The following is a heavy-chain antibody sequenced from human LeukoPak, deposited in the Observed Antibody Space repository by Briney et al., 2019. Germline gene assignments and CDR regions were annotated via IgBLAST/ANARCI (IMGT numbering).Heavy chain of an antibody. V-gene: IGHV1-8*03. CDR1: GYTFTGYY. CDR3: AREKGLDAFDI. CDR2: INPNSGNT. Sequence: ASVKVSCKASGYTFTGYYMHWVRQAPGQGLEWMGWINPNSGNTGYAQKFQGRVTITRNTSISTAYMELSSLRSEDTAVYYCAREKGLDAFDIWGQGTMVTVSS. J-gene: IGHJ3*02.